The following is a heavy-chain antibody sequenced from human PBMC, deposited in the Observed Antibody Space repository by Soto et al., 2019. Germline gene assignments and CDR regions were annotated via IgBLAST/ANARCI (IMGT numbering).Heavy chain of an antibody. CDR1: GFTFNYYW. Sequence: PGGSPRLSCAASGFTFNYYWMHWFRQAPGQGLVWVSHIHSGGSTTTYADSVKGRFTISRDNAKNTLYLQMNSLRAEDTAVYYCVRGDKGGFDLWGQGTTVTVSS. D-gene: IGHD2-21*02. J-gene: IGHJ3*01. CDR3: VRGDKGGFDL. V-gene: IGHV3-74*01. CDR2: IHSGGSTT.